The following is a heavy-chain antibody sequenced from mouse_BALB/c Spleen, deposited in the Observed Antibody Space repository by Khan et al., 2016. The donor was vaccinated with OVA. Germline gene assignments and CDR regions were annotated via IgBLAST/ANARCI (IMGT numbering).Heavy chain of an antibody. CDR3: ARSNGNYWFAY. V-gene: IGHV9-3-1*01. Sequence: QIQLVQSGPELKKPGETVKISCKASGYTFTNYGMNWVKQAPGQGLKWMGWINTCTGEPTYADDFKGRFAFSLETSASTAYLPISSLTHEDTASYYCARSNGNYWFAYWGQGTLVTVSA. J-gene: IGHJ3*01. D-gene: IGHD2-1*01. CDR2: INTCTGEP. CDR1: GYTFTNYG.